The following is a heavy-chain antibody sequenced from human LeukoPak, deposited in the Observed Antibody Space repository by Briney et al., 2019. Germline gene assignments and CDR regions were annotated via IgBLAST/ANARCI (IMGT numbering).Heavy chain of an antibody. CDR1: GYTFTGYY. V-gene: IGHV1-2*02. CDR3: AREKQLSGGEDY. J-gene: IGHJ4*02. D-gene: IGHD6-6*01. Sequence: ASVKVSCRASGYTFTGYYMHWVRQAPGQGLEWMGWINPNSGGTNYAQKFQGRVTMTRDTSISTAYMELSRLRSDDTAVYYCAREKQLSGGEDYWGQGTLVTVSS. CDR2: INPNSGGT.